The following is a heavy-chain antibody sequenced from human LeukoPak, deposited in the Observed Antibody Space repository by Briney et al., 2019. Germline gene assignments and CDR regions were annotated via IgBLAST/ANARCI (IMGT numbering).Heavy chain of an antibody. D-gene: IGHD2-8*01. V-gene: IGHV3-20*03. CDR2: ISWNGGKK. J-gene: IGHJ4*02. CDR1: GFKLDDYG. Sequence: GGALGLSLSASGFKLDDYGMSRVPPAPGKGLEGVSGISWNGGKKGYADSVKGRFTISRDNAKNSLFLQVNSLRADDTAFYYCAREGIYCVNGVCYLDYWGQGTLVTVSS. CDR3: AREGIYCVNGVCYLDY.